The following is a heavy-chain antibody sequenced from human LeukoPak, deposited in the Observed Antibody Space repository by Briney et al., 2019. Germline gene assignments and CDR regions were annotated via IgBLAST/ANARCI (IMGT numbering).Heavy chain of an antibody. CDR2: IYYSGST. D-gene: IGHD3-16*01. CDR3: ARDRLGRRDAFDI. CDR1: GGSFSGYY. Sequence: SETLSLTCAVYGGSFSGYYWSWIRQPPGKGLEWIGYIYYSGSTNYNPSLKSRVTISVDTSKNQFSLKLSSVTAADTAVYYCARDRLGRRDAFDIWGQGTMVTVSS. V-gene: IGHV4-59*01. J-gene: IGHJ3*02.